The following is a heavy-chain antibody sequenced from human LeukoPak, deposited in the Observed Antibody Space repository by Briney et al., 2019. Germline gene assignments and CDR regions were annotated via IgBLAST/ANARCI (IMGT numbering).Heavy chain of an antibody. CDR3: ARSVSAYAGRGRFDP. CDR1: GGSIRSLGYS. V-gene: IGHV4-39*07. CDR2: MYYTGTS. J-gene: IGHJ5*02. Sequence: TASETLSITCDVSGGSIRSLGYSWGRNRQPPGKGLEWIASMYYTGTSYYNPSLKSRVTMSVGTSKNQFSLNLTSVTAADTAVFYCARSVSAYAGRGRFDPWGQGTLVTVSS. D-gene: IGHD5-12*01.